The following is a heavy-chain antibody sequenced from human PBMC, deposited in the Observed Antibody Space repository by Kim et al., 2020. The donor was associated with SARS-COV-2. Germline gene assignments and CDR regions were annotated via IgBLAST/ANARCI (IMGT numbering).Heavy chain of an antibody. V-gene: IGHV5-51*01. Sequence: GESLKISCKGSGYTFTSYWIGWVRQMPGKGLEWMGIIYLGDSDTRYSPSFEGQVTISADKSINTAYLQLSSLKDSDTAMYYCARLGGKVISARQAYFDYWGQGTPVTVSP. CDR1: GYTFTSYW. CDR3: ARLGGKVISARQAYFDY. J-gene: IGHJ4*02. CDR2: IYLGDSDT. D-gene: IGHD6-6*01.